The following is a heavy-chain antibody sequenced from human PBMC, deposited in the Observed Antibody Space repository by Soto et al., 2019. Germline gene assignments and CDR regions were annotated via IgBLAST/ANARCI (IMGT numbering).Heavy chain of an antibody. CDR3: ARDKITGLFDY. J-gene: IGHJ4*02. Sequence: QVQLQQWGAGLLKPSETLSLTCAVYGGSFSGYSWTWIRQPPGTGLEWIGEINHTGSTNYNPSLKCRVTISVDTSKNQFSLKLTSVTAADPAVYYCARDKITGLFDYWGQGTLVTVSS. D-gene: IGHD2-8*02. CDR2: INHTGST. CDR1: GGSFSGYS. V-gene: IGHV4-34*01.